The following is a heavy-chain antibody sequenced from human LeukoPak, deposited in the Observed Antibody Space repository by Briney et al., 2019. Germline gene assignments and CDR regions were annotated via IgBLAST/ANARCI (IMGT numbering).Heavy chain of an antibody. D-gene: IGHD4-17*01. V-gene: IGHV3-13*01. CDR2: IGNAGGT. CDR1: GCTFSSYY. CDR3: ARASIFYGDLTYYYHGMDV. J-gene: IGHJ6*02. Sequence: GGTLRLSCAASGCTFSSYYMHWVRQATGKGLEWVSDIGNAGGTNYPPSVKGRFTISRENAKNSFYLQMNSLRAGDTAVYYCARASIFYGDLTYYYHGMDVRGQGTTVTVSS.